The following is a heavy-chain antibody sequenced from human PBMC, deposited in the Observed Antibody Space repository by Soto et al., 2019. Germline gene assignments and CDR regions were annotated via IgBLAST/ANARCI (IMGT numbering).Heavy chain of an antibody. J-gene: IGHJ4*02. Sequence: SSETLSLTCTVSGDSIRSYYWSWIRQPPGKGLEWIGYIYDSGSTNYNPSLKSRVTIPVDTSKSQFSLKLSSVTAADTAVYYCARDRAYYESSGLYFDYWGQGTLVTVSS. D-gene: IGHD3-22*01. CDR1: GDSIRSYY. V-gene: IGHV4-59*01. CDR3: ARDRAYYESSGLYFDY. CDR2: IYDSGST.